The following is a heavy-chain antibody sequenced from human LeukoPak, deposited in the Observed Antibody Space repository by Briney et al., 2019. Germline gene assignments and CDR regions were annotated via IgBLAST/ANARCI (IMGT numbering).Heavy chain of an antibody. J-gene: IGHJ6*02. Sequence: ASVKVSCKASGYTFTSYAMNWVRQAPGQGLEWMGWINTNTGNPTYAQGFTGRFVFSLDTSVSTAYLQISSLKAEDTAAYYCARDQEASMVRGVKVGGMDVWGQGTTVTVSS. D-gene: IGHD3-10*01. V-gene: IGHV7-4-1*02. CDR3: ARDQEASMVRGVKVGGMDV. CDR2: INTNTGNP. CDR1: GYTFTSYA.